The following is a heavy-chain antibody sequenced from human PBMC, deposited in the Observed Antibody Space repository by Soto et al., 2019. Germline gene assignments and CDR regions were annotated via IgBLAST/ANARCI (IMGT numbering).Heavy chain of an antibody. CDR1: GYSFTSYW. CDR2: IYPGDSDT. Sequence: GESLKISCKGSGYSFTSYWIGWVRQMPGKGLEWMGIIYPGDSDTRYSPSFQGQVTISADKSISTAYLQWSSLKASDTAMYYCARRAMATTTGYNWFDHWGQGTLVTVSS. CDR3: ARRAMATTTGYNWFDH. D-gene: IGHD1-1*01. V-gene: IGHV5-51*01. J-gene: IGHJ5*02.